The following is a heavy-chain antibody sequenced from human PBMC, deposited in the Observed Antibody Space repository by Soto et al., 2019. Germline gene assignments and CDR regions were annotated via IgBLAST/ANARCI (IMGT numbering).Heavy chain of an antibody. CDR3: ARGEVGGDSIWRLEGVTAPPFY. Sequence: QVQLVESGGGVVQPGRSLRLSCAASGFTFSSYAMHWVRQAPGKGLEGVAVISYDGSNKYYADSVKGRFTISRDNSKNTLYLQMNSLRAEDTAVYYCARGEVGGDSIWRLEGVTAPPFYWGQGTLVTVSS. J-gene: IGHJ4*02. CDR1: GFTFSSYA. D-gene: IGHD2-21*01. CDR2: ISYDGSNK. V-gene: IGHV3-30-3*01.